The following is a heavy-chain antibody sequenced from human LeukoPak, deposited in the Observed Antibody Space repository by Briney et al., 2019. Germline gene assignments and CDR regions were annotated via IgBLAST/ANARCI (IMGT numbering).Heavy chain of an antibody. CDR3: AKARGNSGNSGDGTVDY. CDR2: ISGVTIYT. V-gene: IGHV3-23*01. CDR1: GLSFSTYG. J-gene: IGHJ4*02. D-gene: IGHD4-17*01. Sequence: PGGSLRLYCAASGLSFSTYGLASARQPAGEGLEWVSLISGVTIYTYYAHSVTGRLTISRDNSRNTANLQMNRLRDEDTAVYSCAKARGNSGNSGDGTVDYWGQGELVTVSS.